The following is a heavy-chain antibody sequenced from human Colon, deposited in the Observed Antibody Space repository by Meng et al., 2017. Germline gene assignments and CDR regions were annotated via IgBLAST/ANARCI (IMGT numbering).Heavy chain of an antibody. Sequence: QVQLVQSGVDVKKPGSSMKVSCKASGGTFRRFTMTWVRRAPGQGLEWMGEIIPILGAPNYAPKFQGRVTITADESTTSTYMELSSLTSEDTAVYYCAVQKDGYNSWYDNWGQGTLVTVSS. V-gene: IGHV1-69*01. CDR3: AVQKDGYNSWYDN. CDR1: GGTFRRFT. J-gene: IGHJ4*02. CDR2: IIPILGAP. D-gene: IGHD5-24*01.